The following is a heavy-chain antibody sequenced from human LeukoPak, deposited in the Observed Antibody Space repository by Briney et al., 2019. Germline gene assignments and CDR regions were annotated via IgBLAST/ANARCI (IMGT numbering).Heavy chain of an antibody. Sequence: GASVKVSCKASGYTFTSYDINWVRQATGQGLEWMGWISAYNGNTNYAQKLQGRVTMTTDTSTSTAYMELRSLRSDDTAVYYCARASRGYFDWSIDYWGQGTLVTVSS. CDR3: ARASRGYFDWSIDY. CDR2: ISAYNGNT. D-gene: IGHD3-9*01. J-gene: IGHJ4*02. CDR1: GYTFTSYD. V-gene: IGHV1-18*01.